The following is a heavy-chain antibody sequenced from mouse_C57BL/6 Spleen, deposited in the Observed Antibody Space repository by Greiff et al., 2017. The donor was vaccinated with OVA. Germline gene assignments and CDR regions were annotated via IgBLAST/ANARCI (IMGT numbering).Heavy chain of an antibody. D-gene: IGHD4-1*02. J-gene: IGHJ2*01. V-gene: IGHV5-4*01. Sequence: EVQLVESGGGLVKPGGSLKLSCAASGFTFSSYAMSWVRQTPEKRLEWVATISDGGSYTYYPDNVKGRFTISRDNAKNNLYLQMSHLKSEDTAMYYCARDQLGRGNYFDYWGQGTTLTVSS. CDR2: ISDGGSYT. CDR3: ARDQLGRGNYFDY. CDR1: GFTFSSYA.